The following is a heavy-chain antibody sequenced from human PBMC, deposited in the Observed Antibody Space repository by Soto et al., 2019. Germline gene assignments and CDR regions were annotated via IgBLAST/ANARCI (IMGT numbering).Heavy chain of an antibody. Sequence: VQLLESGGGLVQPGGYLRLSCAASGFTFGNYAVTWVRQAPGKGLEWVSTISGSGGSTYYADSVKGRFTISRDKSKNALYLQMNSLRAEDTAVYYCARDQGSSWYEIGYWGQGSLVTGSS. J-gene: IGHJ4*02. CDR1: GFTFGNYA. CDR3: ARDQGSSWYEIGY. V-gene: IGHV3-23*01. D-gene: IGHD6-13*01. CDR2: ISGSGGST.